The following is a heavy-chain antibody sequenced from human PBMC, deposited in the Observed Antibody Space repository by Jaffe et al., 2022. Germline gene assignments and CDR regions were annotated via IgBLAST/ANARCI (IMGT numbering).Heavy chain of an antibody. CDR2: INHSGST. CDR1: GGSFSGYY. CDR3: ARARSYDFWSGYSRASAFDI. Sequence: QVQLQQWGAGLLKPSETLSLTCAVYGGSFSGYYWSWIRQPPGKGLEWIGEINHSGSTNYNPSLKSRVTISVDTSKNQFSLKLSSVTAADTAVYYCARARSYDFWSGYSRASAFDIWGQGTMVTVSS. V-gene: IGHV4-34*01. J-gene: IGHJ3*02. D-gene: IGHD3-3*01.